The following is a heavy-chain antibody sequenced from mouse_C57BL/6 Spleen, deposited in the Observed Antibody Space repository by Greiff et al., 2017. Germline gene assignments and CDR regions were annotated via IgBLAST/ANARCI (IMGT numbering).Heavy chain of an antibody. D-gene: IGHD1-1*01. CDR1: GYTFTSYW. Sequence: QVQLQQPGAELVKPGASVKLSCKASGYTFTSYWMQWVKQRPGQGLEWIGEIDPSDSYTNYNQKFKGKATLTVDTSSSTAYMQLSSLTSEDSAVYYCARSSITTVVADYWGQGTTLTVSS. V-gene: IGHV1-50*01. CDR2: IDPSDSYT. J-gene: IGHJ2*01. CDR3: ARSSITTVVADY.